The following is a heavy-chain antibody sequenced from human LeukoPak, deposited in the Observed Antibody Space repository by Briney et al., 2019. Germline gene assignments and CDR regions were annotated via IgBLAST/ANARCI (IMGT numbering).Heavy chain of an antibody. D-gene: IGHD3-10*01. Sequence: VSXGXXXSGGXXWSWIRQHPGKGLEWIGYIYYSGSTYYNPSLKSRVTISVDTSKNQFSLKLSSVTAADTAVYYCARVGGSGSYFDYWGQGTLVTVSS. CDR2: IYYSGST. CDR1: XGXXXSGGXX. V-gene: IGHV4-31*02. CDR3: ARVGGSGSYFDY. J-gene: IGHJ4*02.